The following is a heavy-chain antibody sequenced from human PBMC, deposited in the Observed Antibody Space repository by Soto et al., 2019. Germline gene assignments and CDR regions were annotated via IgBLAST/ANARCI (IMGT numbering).Heavy chain of an antibody. J-gene: IGHJ4*02. V-gene: IGHV4-39*01. CDR3: ARHASRGYSSSWYFED. Sequence: SETLSLTCNVSGGSVSSSSYYWGWIRQAPGKGLEWIVSTYYSAGTYYNPSLKSRITTSMDASKNQFSLTVTSVTAADAAIYYCARHASRGYSSSWYFEDWGQGTPVTVSS. D-gene: IGHD6-13*01. CDR1: GGSVSSSSYY. CDR2: TYYSAGT.